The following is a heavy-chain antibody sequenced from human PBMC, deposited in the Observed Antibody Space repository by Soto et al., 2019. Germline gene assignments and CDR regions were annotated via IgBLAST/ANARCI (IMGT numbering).Heavy chain of an antibody. CDR1: GFTFSSFA. CDR3: TRDMDYGDRAFGDY. J-gene: IGHJ4*02. V-gene: IGHV3-30-3*01. D-gene: IGHD2-21*02. Sequence: LRLSCAASGFTFSSFAVYWVRQAPGKGLDWLAVISYDGSKKYYADSVRGRFTISRDNSKNTLYLQMNGLRTEDTAVYYCTRDMDYGDRAFGDYWGQGTLVTVSS. CDR2: ISYDGSKK.